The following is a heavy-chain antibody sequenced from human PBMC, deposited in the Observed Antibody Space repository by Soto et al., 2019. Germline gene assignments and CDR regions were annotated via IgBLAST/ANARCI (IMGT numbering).Heavy chain of an antibody. Sequence: QVQLVQSGAEVKKPGSSVKVSCKASGGTFSSYAISWVRQSPGQGLEWMGGIIPIFGTANYAQKFQGRVTITADESTSTAYMELSSLRSEDTAVYYCARALSYGDYDYYYGMDVWGQGTTVTVSS. V-gene: IGHV1-69*12. CDR2: IIPIFGTA. D-gene: IGHD4-17*01. J-gene: IGHJ6*02. CDR3: ARALSYGDYDYYYGMDV. CDR1: GGTFSSYA.